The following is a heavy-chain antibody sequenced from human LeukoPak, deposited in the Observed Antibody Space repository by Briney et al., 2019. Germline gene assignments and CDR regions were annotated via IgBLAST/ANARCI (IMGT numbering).Heavy chain of an antibody. D-gene: IGHD2/OR15-2a*01. V-gene: IGHV3-23*01. Sequence: GGSLRLSCAASGFTFSSYAMSWVRQAPGKGLEWVSAISGSGGSTYYADSVKGRFTISRDNSKNTLYLQMNSLGAEDTAVYYCASNRRWYYGMDVWGQGTTVTVSS. CDR2: ISGSGGST. J-gene: IGHJ6*02. CDR1: GFTFSSYA. CDR3: ASNRRWYYGMDV.